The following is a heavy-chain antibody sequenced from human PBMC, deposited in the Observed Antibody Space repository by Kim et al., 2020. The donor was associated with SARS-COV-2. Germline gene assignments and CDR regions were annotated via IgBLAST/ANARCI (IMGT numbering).Heavy chain of an antibody. CDR1: GFTFSRYW. V-gene: IGHV3-7*01. J-gene: IGHJ4*02. D-gene: IGHD4-17*01. CDR2: IKQDGSEK. CDR3: ASHDYGDYASFDY. Sequence: GGSLRLSCAASGFTFSRYWMSWVRQAPGKGLEWVANIKQDGSEKFYVDSAKGRFTISRDNAKNSLYLQMNSLRAEDTAVYYCASHDYGDYASFDYWGQGTLVTVSS.